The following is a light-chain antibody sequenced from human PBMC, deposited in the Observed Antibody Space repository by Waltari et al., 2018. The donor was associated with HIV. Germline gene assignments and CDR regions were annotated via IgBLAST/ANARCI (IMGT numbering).Light chain of an antibody. CDR1: SSDIGAYNF. J-gene: IGLJ2*01. CDR2: EVS. CDR3: ASYTRSGILL. V-gene: IGLV2-14*01. Sequence: QSALTQPASVSGSPGKSITISCIGSSSDIGAYNFVSWYQKRPGKAPKLMIYEVSDRPSGSSNRFSGSKSCITASLTISGLQADDEADYYCASYTRSGILLFGGGTRLTVL.